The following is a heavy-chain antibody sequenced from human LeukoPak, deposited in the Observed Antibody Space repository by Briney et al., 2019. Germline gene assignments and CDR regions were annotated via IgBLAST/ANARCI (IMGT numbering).Heavy chain of an antibody. D-gene: IGHD3-9*01. J-gene: IGHJ4*02. V-gene: IGHV4-31*03. CDR1: GGSISSGGYY. Sequence: PSETLSLTCTVSGGSISSGGYYWSWIRQHPGKGLEWIGSIYYSGSTYYNPSLKRRASISVNTYKNQFSLKLSSVTAADTAVYYCARLYFDSTYYFDYWGQGTLVTVSS. CDR2: IYYSGST. CDR3: ARLYFDSTYYFDY.